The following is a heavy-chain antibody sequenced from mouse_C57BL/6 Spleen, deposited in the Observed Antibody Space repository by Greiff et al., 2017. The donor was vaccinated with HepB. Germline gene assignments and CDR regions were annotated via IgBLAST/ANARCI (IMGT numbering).Heavy chain of an antibody. V-gene: IGHV5-4*01. J-gene: IGHJ4*01. D-gene: IGHD1-1*01. CDR3: ARDPTTVVAPYAMDY. CDR2: ISDGGSYT. Sequence: EVHLVESGGGLVKPGGSLKLSCAASGFTFSSYAMSWVRQTPEKRLEWVATISDGGSYTYYPDNVKGRFTISRDNAKNNLYLQMSHLKSEDTAMYYCARDPTTVVAPYAMDYWGQGTSVTVSS. CDR1: GFTFSSYA.